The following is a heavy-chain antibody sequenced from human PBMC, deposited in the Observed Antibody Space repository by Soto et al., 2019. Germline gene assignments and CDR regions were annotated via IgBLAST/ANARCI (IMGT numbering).Heavy chain of an antibody. Sequence: ASVKVSCKASGGTFSSYAISWVRRAPGQGLEWMGGIIPIFGTANYAQKFQGRVTITADESTSTAYMELSSLRSEDTAVYYCARCMTTVTTPYYYGMDVWGQGTTATVSS. CDR2: IIPIFGTA. V-gene: IGHV1-69*13. D-gene: IGHD4-4*01. J-gene: IGHJ6*02. CDR3: ARCMTTVTTPYYYGMDV. CDR1: GGTFSSYA.